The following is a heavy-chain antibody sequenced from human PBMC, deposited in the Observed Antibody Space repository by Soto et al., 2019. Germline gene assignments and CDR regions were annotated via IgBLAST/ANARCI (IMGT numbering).Heavy chain of an antibody. CDR3: AKDGAPRYCSRSSCHPAGAY. CDR1: GFTFTNYG. CDR2: ISYDGSNR. Sequence: QVQLVESGGGVFQPGRSLRLSCAGSGFTFTNYGLHCVRQAPGKGLEWVAVISYDGSNRYYADSVKGRFTISRDNSKNMLYLQMDSLRAEDTAVYYCAKDGAPRYCSRSSCHPAGAYWGQGTLVTVSS. V-gene: IGHV3-30*18. D-gene: IGHD2-15*01. J-gene: IGHJ4*02.